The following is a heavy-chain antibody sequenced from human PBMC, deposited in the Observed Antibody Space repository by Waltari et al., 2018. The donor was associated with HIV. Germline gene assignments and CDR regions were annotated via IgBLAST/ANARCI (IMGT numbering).Heavy chain of an antibody. V-gene: IGHV5-10-1*01. Sequence: QMPGKGLEWMGRIDPSDSYTNYSPSVQGHVTISADKSISTAYLQWSSLKASDTAMYYCATQDSSGYNPWGQGTLVTVSS. CDR3: ATQDSSGYNP. D-gene: IGHD3-22*01. J-gene: IGHJ5*02. CDR2: IDPSDSYT.